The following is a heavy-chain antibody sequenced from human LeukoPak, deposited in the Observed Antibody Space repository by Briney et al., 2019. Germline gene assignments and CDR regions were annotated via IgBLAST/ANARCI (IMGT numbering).Heavy chain of an antibody. V-gene: IGHV4-39*01. CDR1: GDSISTSNSY. CDR2: IYYSGNT. D-gene: IGHD2-15*01. J-gene: IGHJ4*02. Sequence: ASETLSLTCTVSGDSISTSNSYWGWIRQPPGKGLEWIGSIYYSGNTYYNASLKSRVTISVDTSKNQFSLKLTSVTAADTAVYYCGRHDCSGGSCSLKIDYWGQGTLVTVSS. CDR3: GRHDCSGGSCSLKIDY.